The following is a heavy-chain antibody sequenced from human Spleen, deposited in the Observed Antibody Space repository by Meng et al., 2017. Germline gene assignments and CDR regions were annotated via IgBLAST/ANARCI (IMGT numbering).Heavy chain of an antibody. CDR3: ARTDPYDSNGYYLYYFDF. CDR2: INHSGST. CDR1: GGSFSGYY. J-gene: IGHJ4*02. D-gene: IGHD3-22*01. V-gene: IGHV4-34*01. Sequence: QVQLQQGGAGLLKPSETLSLTCACYGGSFSGYYWNWIRQPPGKGLEWIGEINHSGSTNYNPSLKSRVTISVDTSKNQFSLKLSSVTAADTAVYYCARTDPYDSNGYYLYYFDFWGQGALVTVSS.